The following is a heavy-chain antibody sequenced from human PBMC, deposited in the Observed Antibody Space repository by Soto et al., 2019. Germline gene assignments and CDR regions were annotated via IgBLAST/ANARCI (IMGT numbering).Heavy chain of an antibody. CDR1: GYTFTSYG. Sequence: QVQLVQSGAEVKKPGASVKVSCKASGYTFTSYGISWVRQAPGQGLEWMGWISAYDGNTNYAQKLQGRVTMTTDTSTSTAYMELRSLRSDDTAVYYCAREEYDILTGYRFDYWGQGTLVTVSS. V-gene: IGHV1-18*01. D-gene: IGHD3-9*01. CDR2: ISAYDGNT. J-gene: IGHJ4*02. CDR3: AREEYDILTGYRFDY.